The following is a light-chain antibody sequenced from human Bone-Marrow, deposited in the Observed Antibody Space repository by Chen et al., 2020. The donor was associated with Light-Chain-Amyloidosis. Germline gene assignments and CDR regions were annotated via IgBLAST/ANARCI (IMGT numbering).Light chain of an antibody. CDR2: SDN. J-gene: IGLJ2*01. CDR3: AAWDDSLNGVV. Sequence: QSVLTQPPSTSGTPGQRVTISCSGSTSNIGTSTVNWYRQVPGTAPRLLIQSDNQRPSGVPDRFSGSKSGTSASLAISWLQSEDEADYYCAAWDDSLNGVVFGGGTKLTVL. V-gene: IGLV1-44*01. CDR1: TSNIGTST.